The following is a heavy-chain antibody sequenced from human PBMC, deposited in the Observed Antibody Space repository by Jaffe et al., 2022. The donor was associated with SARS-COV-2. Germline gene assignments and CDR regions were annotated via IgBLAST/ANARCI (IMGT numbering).Heavy chain of an antibody. CDR1: GYTFTGYY. D-gene: IGHD2-2*01. CDR2: INPNSGGT. V-gene: IGHV1-2*02. Sequence: QVQLVQSGAEVKKPGASVKVSCKASGYTFTGYYMHWVRQAPGQGLEWMGWINPNSGGTNYAQKFQGRVTMTRDTSISTAYMELSRLRSDDTAVYYCARDHCSSTSCYQAMDVWGQGTTVTVSS. J-gene: IGHJ6*02. CDR3: ARDHCSSTSCYQAMDV.